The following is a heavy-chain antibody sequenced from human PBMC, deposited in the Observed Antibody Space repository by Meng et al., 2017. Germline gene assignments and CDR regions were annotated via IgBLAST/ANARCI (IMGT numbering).Heavy chain of an antibody. D-gene: IGHD3-10*01. Sequence: ASVKVSCKASGHTFTGYYMHWVRQAPGQGLEWMGRINPNSGGTNYAQKFQGRVTMTRDTSISTAYMELSRLRSDDTAVYYCARDPSRRGVYGSGRPTGPADYWGQGTLVTVSS. CDR1: GHTFTGYY. CDR3: ARDPSRRGVYGSGRPTGPADY. CDR2: INPNSGGT. V-gene: IGHV1-2*06. J-gene: IGHJ4*02.